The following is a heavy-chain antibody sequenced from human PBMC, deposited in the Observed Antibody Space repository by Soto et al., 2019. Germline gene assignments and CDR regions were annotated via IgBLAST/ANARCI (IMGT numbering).Heavy chain of an antibody. CDR1: GFTFSSYA. J-gene: IGHJ4*01. CDR2: ISGSGGST. CDR3: AKGGQWLVQPFDY. V-gene: IGHV3-23*01. D-gene: IGHD6-19*01. Sequence: EVQLLESGGGLVQPGGSLRLSCAASGFTFSSYAMSWVRQAPGKGLEWVSAISGSGGSTYYADSAKGRFTISRDNAKNTRYLHMNSLRAEDTAVYYCAKGGQWLVQPFDYCCHGTLVTVSS.